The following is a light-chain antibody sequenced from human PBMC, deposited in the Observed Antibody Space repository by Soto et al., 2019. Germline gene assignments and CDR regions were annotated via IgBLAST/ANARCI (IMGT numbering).Light chain of an antibody. V-gene: IGLV2-8*01. J-gene: IGLJ1*01. CDR2: EVS. Sequence: QSALTQPPSASGSPGQSVTISCTGTSSDVGGHNYVSWYQQHPGKAPKLMIYEVSKRPSGVPDRFSGSKSDNTASLTVSGLQAEDEADYHCSSYAGNNAYVFGPGTKVTVL. CDR1: SSDVGGHNY. CDR3: SSYAGNNAYV.